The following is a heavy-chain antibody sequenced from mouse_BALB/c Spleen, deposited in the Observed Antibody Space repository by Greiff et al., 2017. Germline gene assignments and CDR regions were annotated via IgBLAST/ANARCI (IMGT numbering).Heavy chain of an antibody. Sequence: EVKLQESGPGLVKPSQSLSLTCTVTGYSITSDYAWNWIRQFPGNKLEWMGYISYSGSTSYNPSLKSRISITRDTSKNQFFLQLNSVTTEDTATYYCARVSWGYFDVWGAGTTVTVSS. CDR1: GYSITSDYA. J-gene: IGHJ1*01. D-gene: IGHD1-1*01. CDR2: ISYSGST. CDR3: ARVSWGYFDV. V-gene: IGHV3-2*02.